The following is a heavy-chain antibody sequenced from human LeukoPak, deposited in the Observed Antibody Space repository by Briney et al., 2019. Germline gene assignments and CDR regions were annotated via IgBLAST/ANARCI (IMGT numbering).Heavy chain of an antibody. Sequence: SETLSLTCAVYGGSFSGYYWSWIRQPPGKGLEWIGEINHSGSTNYNPSLKSRVTISVDTSKNQFSLNLNSVTAADTAVYYCARRNYYDYQPWIDPWGQGTLVTVSS. D-gene: IGHD5-12*01. J-gene: IGHJ5*02. V-gene: IGHV4-34*01. CDR1: GGSFSGYY. CDR3: ARRNYYDYQPWIDP. CDR2: INHSGST.